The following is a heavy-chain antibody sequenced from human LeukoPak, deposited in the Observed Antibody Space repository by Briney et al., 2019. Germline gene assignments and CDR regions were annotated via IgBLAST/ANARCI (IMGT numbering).Heavy chain of an antibody. Sequence: PGGSLRLSCAASGFTVSRNYMSWVRQAPGKGLEWVSIIYSGGNTYYADSVEGRFTISRDNSKNTLYLQMNSLRAEDTAVYYCARDRDSSSWFGYWGQGTLVPVSS. D-gene: IGHD6-13*01. CDR1: GFTVSRNY. CDR3: ARDRDSSSWFGY. CDR2: IYSGGNT. J-gene: IGHJ4*02. V-gene: IGHV3-66*01.